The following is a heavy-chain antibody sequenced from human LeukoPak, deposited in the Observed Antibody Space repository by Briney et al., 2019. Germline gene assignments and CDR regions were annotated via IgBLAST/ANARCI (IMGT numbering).Heavy chain of an antibody. CDR1: GGSISGYY. J-gene: IGHJ4*02. CDR2: IYDSGST. D-gene: IGHD3-10*01. Sequence: SETLSLTCTVSGGSISGYYWSWIRQPPGKGLEWIGYIYDSGSTNYNPSLKSRVTISVDTSKNQFSLKLSSVTAADTAVYYCARLGGHPANYFDYWGQGTLVAVSS. V-gene: IGHV4-59*01. CDR3: ARLGGHPANYFDY.